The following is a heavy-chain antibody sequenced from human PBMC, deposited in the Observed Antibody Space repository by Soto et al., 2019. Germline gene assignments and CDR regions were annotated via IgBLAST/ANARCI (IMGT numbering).Heavy chain of an antibody. CDR1: GYTFIGYY. V-gene: IGHV1-2*04. J-gene: IGHJ6*02. CDR3: ARDLGFLVGAPNYYYYGMDV. CDR2: INPNRGGT. D-gene: IGHD1-26*01. Sequence: QVQLVQSGAEVKKTGASVKVSCKASGYTFIGYYIHWVRQAPGQGLEWMGWINPNRGGTNYAQRFQGWVTMTRDRSISTAYMELSRLKSDDMAVYYCARDLGFLVGAPNYYYYGMDVWGQGTTVTVSS.